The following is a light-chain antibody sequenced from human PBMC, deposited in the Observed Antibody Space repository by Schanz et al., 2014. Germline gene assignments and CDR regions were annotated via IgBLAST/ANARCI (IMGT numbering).Light chain of an antibody. V-gene: IGLV2-18*02. CDR3: NSYAGSNNVL. J-gene: IGLJ2*01. CDR1: SSDVGGYNR. CDR2: DVT. Sequence: QSALTQPPSVSGSPGQSVTISCTGTSSDVGGYNRVSWYQQPPGTAPKLMIYDVTNRPSGVPDRFSGSKSGSTASLTISGLRAEDEADYYCNSYAGSNNVLFGGGTKLTVL.